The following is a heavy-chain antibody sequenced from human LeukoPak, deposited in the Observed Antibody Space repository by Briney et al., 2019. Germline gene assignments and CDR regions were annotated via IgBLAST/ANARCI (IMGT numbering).Heavy chain of an antibody. CDR3: AKDGYYYGSGSLDY. J-gene: IGHJ4*02. CDR2: IRYDGSNK. D-gene: IGHD3-10*01. V-gene: IGHV3-30*02. CDR1: GFTFSSYG. Sequence: GGSLRLSCAASGFTFSSYGMHWVRQAPGKGLEWVAFIRYDGSNKYYADSVKGRFTISRDNSKNTLYLQMNSLRAEDTAVYYCAKDGYYYGSGSLDYWGQGTLATVSS.